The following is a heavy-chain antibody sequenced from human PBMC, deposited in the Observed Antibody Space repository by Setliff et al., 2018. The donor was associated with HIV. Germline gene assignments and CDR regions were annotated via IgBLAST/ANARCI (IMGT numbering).Heavy chain of an antibody. D-gene: IGHD6-19*01. CDR1: GGSSSGYC. V-gene: IGHV4-34*01. Sequence: SETLSLTCAVYGGSSSGYCWSWIRQPPGKGLEWIGEINHSGSSNYNPSLKSRVTISIDTSKNQFSLNLSSVTAADTAVYYCAKWLKSNWFDPWGQGTLVTVSS. CDR3: AKWLKSNWFDP. CDR2: INHSGSS. J-gene: IGHJ5*02.